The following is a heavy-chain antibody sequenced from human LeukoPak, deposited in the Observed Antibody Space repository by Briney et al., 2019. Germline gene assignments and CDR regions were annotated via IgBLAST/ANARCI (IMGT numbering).Heavy chain of an antibody. V-gene: IGHV3-23*01. CDR3: AKVTRGLGIRTHAFDI. Sequence: GGSLRLSCAASGFTFSSYAMSWVRQAPGKGLEWVSAISGSGGSTYYADSVKGRFTISRDNSKNTLYLQMNSLRAEDTAVYYCAKVTRGLGIRTHAFDIWGQGTMVTVSS. J-gene: IGHJ3*02. CDR2: ISGSGGST. D-gene: IGHD7-27*01. CDR1: GFTFSSYA.